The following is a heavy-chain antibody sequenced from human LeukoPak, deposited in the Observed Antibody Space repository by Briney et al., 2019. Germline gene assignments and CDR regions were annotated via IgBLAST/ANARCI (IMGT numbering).Heavy chain of an antibody. CDR2: IRYDGSKK. D-gene: IGHD6-19*01. V-gene: IGHV3-30*02. J-gene: IGHJ4*02. Sequence: GGSLRLSCAASGFIFSSYGIHWVRQAPGKGLDWVAFIRYDGSKKYYADSVKGRFIISRDNAKNTLYLQMNSLRAEDTGVYYCAKENSSGFLFWGQGTLVTVSS. CDR1: GFIFSSYG. CDR3: AKENSSGFLF.